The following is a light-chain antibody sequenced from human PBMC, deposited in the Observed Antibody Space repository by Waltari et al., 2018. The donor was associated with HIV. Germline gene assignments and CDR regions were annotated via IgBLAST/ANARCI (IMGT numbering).Light chain of an antibody. Sequence: VVTQEPSLTVSPGGTVTLTCTSSTGAVTSSSYASWFQQRPGQEPRPLIYSADKRHSWTPDHFSGSLLGAKAALTLFGAQPEDEADYFCLLYYGGRQPTWVFGGGTKLTV. CDR3: LLYYGGRQPTWV. CDR1: TGAVTSSSY. V-gene: IGLV7-43*01. CDR2: SAD. J-gene: IGLJ3*02.